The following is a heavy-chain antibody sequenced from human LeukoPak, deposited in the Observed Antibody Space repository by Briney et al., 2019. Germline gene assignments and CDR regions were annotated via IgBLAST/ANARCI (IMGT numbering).Heavy chain of an antibody. CDR3: ARGKRSGGSGSYPSPSFDY. CDR1: GGSFSGYY. V-gene: IGHV4-34*01. Sequence: SETLSLTCAVYGGSFSGYYWSWIRQPPGKGLERIGEINHSGSTNYNPSLKSRVTISVDTSKNQFSLKLSSVTAADTAVYYCARGKRSGGSGSYPSPSFDYWGQGTLVTVSS. CDR2: INHSGST. D-gene: IGHD3-10*01. J-gene: IGHJ4*02.